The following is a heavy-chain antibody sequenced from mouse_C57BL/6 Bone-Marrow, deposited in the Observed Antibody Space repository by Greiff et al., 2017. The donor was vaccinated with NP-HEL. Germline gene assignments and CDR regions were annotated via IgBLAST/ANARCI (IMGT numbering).Heavy chain of an antibody. V-gene: IGHV5-6*02. CDR2: ISSGGSYT. CDR1: GFTFSSYG. CDR3: ARRGYYAMDY. J-gene: IGHJ4*01. Sequence: EVKLMESGGDLVKPGGSLKLSCAASGFTFSSYGMSWVRQTPDKRLEWVATISSGGSYTYYPDSVKGRCTISRDNAKNTQYLQMSSLKSEDTAMYYCARRGYYAMDYWGQGTSVTVSS.